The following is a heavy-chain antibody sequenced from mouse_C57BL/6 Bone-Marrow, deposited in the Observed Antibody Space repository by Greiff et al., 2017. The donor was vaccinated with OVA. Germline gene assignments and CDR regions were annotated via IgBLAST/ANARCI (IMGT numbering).Heavy chain of an antibody. CDR3: AKNAPHYYGSYWYFDV. D-gene: IGHD1-1*01. J-gene: IGHJ1*03. V-gene: IGHV2-4*01. Sequence: QVQLQQSGPGLVQPSQSLSITCTVSGFSLTSYGVHWVRQPPGKGLEWLGVIWSGGSTDYNAAFISRLSISKDNSKSQVFFKMNSLQADDTAIYYCAKNAPHYYGSYWYFDVWGTGTTVTVSS. CDR1: GFSLTSYG. CDR2: IWSGGST.